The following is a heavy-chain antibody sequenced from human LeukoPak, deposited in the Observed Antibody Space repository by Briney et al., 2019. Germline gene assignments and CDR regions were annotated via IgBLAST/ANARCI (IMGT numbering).Heavy chain of an antibody. Sequence: QPGGSLRLSCAASGFSFSSYSMNWVRQAPGKGLEWVSYISSSSSTIYYADSVKGRFTISRDNAKNSLYLQMNSLRDEDTAVYYCARGVRFLEWLSIYGMDVWGQGTTVTVSS. V-gene: IGHV3-48*02. CDR1: GFSFSSYS. D-gene: IGHD3-3*01. CDR2: ISSSSSTI. CDR3: ARGVRFLEWLSIYGMDV. J-gene: IGHJ6*02.